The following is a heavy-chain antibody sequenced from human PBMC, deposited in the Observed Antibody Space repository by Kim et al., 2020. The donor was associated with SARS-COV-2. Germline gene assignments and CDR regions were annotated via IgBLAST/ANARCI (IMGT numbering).Heavy chain of an antibody. CDR3: ARERTHIAAAEYYFDY. D-gene: IGHD6-13*01. V-gene: IGHV3-11*06. J-gene: IGHJ4*02. Sequence: SGKGGFTTTRNNAKNSLYLQMTSLRAEDTAVYYCARERTHIAAAEYYFDYWGQGTLVTVSS.